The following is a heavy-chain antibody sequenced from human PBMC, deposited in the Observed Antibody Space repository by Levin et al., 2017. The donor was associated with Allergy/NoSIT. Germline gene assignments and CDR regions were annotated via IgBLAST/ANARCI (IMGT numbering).Heavy chain of an antibody. D-gene: IGHD6-13*01. CDR3: ATEGALAAAGHFDY. J-gene: IGHJ4*02. CDR1: GFTFSSYS. V-gene: IGHV3-48*02. Sequence: LSLTCAASGFTFSSYSMNWVRQAPGKGLEWVSYISSSSSTIYYADSVKGRFTISRDNAKNSLYLQMNSLRDEDTAVYYCATEGALAAAGHFDYWGQGTLVTVSS. CDR2: ISSSSSTI.